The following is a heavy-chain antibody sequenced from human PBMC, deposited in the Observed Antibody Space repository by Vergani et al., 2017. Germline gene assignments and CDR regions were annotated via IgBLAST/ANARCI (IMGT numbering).Heavy chain of an antibody. CDR1: GDSVNSGGYY. J-gene: IGHJ3*02. Sequence: QVQLQESGPGLVKPSETLSLTCSVSGDSVNSGGYYWSWIRQPAGKGLEWIGYISYSGSTHYNPSLKSRVTISVDTSKSQFSLKLISVTAADTAVYYCARGGRYTNSWYSFDIWGQGTMVTVSS. CDR3: ARGGRYTNSWYSFDI. CDR2: ISYSGST. V-gene: IGHV4-61*10. D-gene: IGHD6-13*01.